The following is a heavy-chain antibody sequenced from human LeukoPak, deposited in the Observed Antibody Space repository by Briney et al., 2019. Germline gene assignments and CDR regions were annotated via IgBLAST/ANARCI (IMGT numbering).Heavy chain of an antibody. D-gene: IGHD5-24*01. J-gene: IGHJ3*02. CDR1: GFTFSSYA. CDR3: AKDLSPVEMATQDAFDI. Sequence: PGGSLRLSCAASGFTFSSYAMSWVRQAPGKGLEWVSAISGSGGSTYYADSVKGRFTISRDNSKNTLYLQMNSLRAEDTAVYYCAKDLSPVEMATQDAFDIWGQGTMVTVSS. V-gene: IGHV3-23*01. CDR2: ISGSGGST.